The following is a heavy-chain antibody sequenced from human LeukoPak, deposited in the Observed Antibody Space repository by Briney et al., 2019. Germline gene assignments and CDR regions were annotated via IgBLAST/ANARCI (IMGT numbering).Heavy chain of an antibody. J-gene: IGHJ4*02. CDR3: ARGAPPRYCSGGSCGDY. D-gene: IGHD2-15*01. CDR2: INSDGSST. V-gene: IGHV3-74*01. Sequence: GGSLRLSCAASGFTFSSYWMHWVRQAPGKGLVWVSRINSDGSSTSYADSVKGRFTTSRDNAKSTLYLQMNSLRAEDTAVYYCARGAPPRYCSGGSCGDYWGQGTLVTVSS. CDR1: GFTFSSYW.